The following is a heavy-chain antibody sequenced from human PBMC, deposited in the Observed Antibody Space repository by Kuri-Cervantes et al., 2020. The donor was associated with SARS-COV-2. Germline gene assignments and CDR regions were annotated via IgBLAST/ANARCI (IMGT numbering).Heavy chain of an antibody. D-gene: IGHD2-2*01. CDR3: ARTQLGMNMDV. CDR1: GYSISSGYY. Sequence: GSLSLTCTVSGYSISSGYYWGWIRQPPGKGLEWIGSIYHSGGTYYNPSLKSRVTISVDTSKNQFSLKLSSVTAADTAVYYCARTQLGMNMDVWGKGTTVTVSS. V-gene: IGHV4-38-2*02. CDR2: IYHSGGT. J-gene: IGHJ6*03.